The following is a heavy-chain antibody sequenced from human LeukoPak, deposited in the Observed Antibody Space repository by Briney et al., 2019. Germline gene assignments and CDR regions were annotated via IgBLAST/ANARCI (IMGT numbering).Heavy chain of an antibody. J-gene: IGHJ4*02. CDR2: ISHDGSST. D-gene: IGHD6-19*01. CDR1: GFTFSSYW. V-gene: IGHV3-30*03. CDR3: ASGIAVPGDY. Sequence: GGSLRLSCAASGFTFSSYWMSWVRQAPGKGLEWVAVISHDGSSTHYADSVKGRFTISRDNSKNTLYLQLNSLRVEDTAVYYCASGIAVPGDYWGQGTVVTVSS.